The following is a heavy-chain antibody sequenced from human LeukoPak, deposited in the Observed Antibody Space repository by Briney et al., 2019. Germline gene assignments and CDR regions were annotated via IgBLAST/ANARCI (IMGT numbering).Heavy chain of an antibody. Sequence: GGSLRLSCAASGFTFSSYSMNWVRQAPGKGLEWVSYISSSSSTIYYADSVKGRFTISRDNAKNSLYLQMNSLRAEDTAVYYCARDSFYYDILTGSTNYGMDVWGQGTTVTVSS. CDR1: GFTFSSYS. D-gene: IGHD3-9*01. CDR2: ISSSSSTI. V-gene: IGHV3-48*01. J-gene: IGHJ6*02. CDR3: ARDSFYYDILTGSTNYGMDV.